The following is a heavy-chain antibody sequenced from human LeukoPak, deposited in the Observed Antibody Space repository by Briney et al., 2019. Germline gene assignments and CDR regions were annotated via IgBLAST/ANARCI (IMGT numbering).Heavy chain of an antibody. CDR1: GFTFSSNA. CDR2: ISGSGVNT. Sequence: GGPLRLSCAASGFTFSSNAMSWVRQAPGKGLEWVSAISGSGVNTYYADSVKGRFTISRDNSKNTLYLQINSLRADDTAVYYCAKRPVGATGYYGMDVWGQGTTVTVSS. D-gene: IGHD1-26*01. J-gene: IGHJ6*02. CDR3: AKRPVGATGYYGMDV. V-gene: IGHV3-23*01.